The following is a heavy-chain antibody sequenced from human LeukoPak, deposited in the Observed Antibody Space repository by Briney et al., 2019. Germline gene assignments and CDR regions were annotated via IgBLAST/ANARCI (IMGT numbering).Heavy chain of an antibody. D-gene: IGHD4-11*01. V-gene: IGHV4-38-2*02. CDR2: IYHSGRT. CDR3: ARGEITDYSNYYWYFDL. J-gene: IGHJ2*01. Sequence: PSETLSLTCTVSGYSISSGYYWGWIRQPPGKGLEWIGSIYHSGRTFYNPSLKSRVTISVDTSKNQFSLKLSSVTAADTAVYYCARGEITDYSNYYWYFDLWGRGTLVTVSS. CDR1: GYSISSGYY.